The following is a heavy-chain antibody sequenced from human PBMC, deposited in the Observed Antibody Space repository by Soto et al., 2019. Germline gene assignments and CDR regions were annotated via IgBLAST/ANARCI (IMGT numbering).Heavy chain of an antibody. CDR3: ARGSYYYDSSGYSHYFDY. D-gene: IGHD3-22*01. V-gene: IGHV4-61*01. CDR2: IYYSGST. J-gene: IGHJ4*02. CDR1: GGSVSSGSYY. Sequence: SETLSLTCTVSGGSVSSGSYYWSWIRQPPGKGLEWIGYIYYSGSTNYNPSLKSRVTISVDTSKNQFSLKLSSVTAADTAVYYCARGSYYYDSSGYSHYFDYWGQGPLFPASS.